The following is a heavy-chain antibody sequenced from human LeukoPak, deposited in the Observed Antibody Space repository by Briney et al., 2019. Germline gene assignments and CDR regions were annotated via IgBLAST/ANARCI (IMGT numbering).Heavy chain of an antibody. CDR3: ARGGGEGMDV. V-gene: IGHV3-30*04. CDR1: GFTFSSYA. Sequence: GGSLRLSCAASGFTFSSYAMHWVRQAPGKGLEWVAVISYDGSNKYYADSVKGRFTISRDNSKNTLYLQMNSLRAEDTAVYYCARGGGEGMDVWGKGTTVTISS. CDR2: ISYDGSNK. J-gene: IGHJ6*03.